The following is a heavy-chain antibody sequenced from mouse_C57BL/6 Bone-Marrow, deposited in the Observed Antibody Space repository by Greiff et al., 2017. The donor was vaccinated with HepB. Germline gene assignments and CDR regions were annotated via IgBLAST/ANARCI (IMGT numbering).Heavy chain of an antibody. Sequence: VQLQQSGPELVKPGASVKLSCKASGYTFTSYDINWVKQRPGQGLEWIGWIYPRDGSTKYNEKFKGKATLTVDTSSSTAYMELHSLTSEDSAVYFCARTRYYYGSPWFAYWGQGTLVTVSA. V-gene: IGHV1-85*01. CDR3: ARTRYYYGSPWFAY. CDR2: IYPRDGST. CDR1: GYTFTSYD. J-gene: IGHJ3*01. D-gene: IGHD1-1*01.